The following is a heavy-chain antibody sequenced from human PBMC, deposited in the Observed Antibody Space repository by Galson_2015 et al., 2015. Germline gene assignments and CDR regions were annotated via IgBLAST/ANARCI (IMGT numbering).Heavy chain of an antibody. J-gene: IGHJ5*02. D-gene: IGHD6-13*01. CDR1: GGSISSYY. CDR3: ARDLRAAAAWFDP. CDR2: IYYSGST. V-gene: IGHV4-59*01. Sequence: ETLSLTCTVSGGSISSYYWSWIRPPPGKGLEWIGYIYYSGSTNYNPSLKSRVTISVDTSKNQFSLKLSSVTAADTAVYYCARDLRAAAAWFDPWGQGTLVTVSS.